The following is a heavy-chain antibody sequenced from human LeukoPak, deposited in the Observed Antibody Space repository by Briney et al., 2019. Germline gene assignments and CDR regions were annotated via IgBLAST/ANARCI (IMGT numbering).Heavy chain of an antibody. CDR3: ARYPGDYYFDY. Sequence: GGSLRLSCAASGFTFSSYAMHWARQAPGKGLEWVAVISYDGSNKYYADSVKGRFTISRDNSKNTLYLQVNSLRAEDTAVYYCARYPGDYYFDYWGQGTLVTVSS. J-gene: IGHJ4*02. V-gene: IGHV3-30-3*01. D-gene: IGHD4-17*01. CDR1: GFTFSSYA. CDR2: ISYDGSNK.